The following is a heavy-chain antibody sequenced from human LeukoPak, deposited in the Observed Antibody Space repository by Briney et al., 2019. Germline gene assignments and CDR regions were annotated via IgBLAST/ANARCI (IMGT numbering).Heavy chain of an antibody. Sequence: GGSLRLSCAASGFTFSSYSMNWVRQAPGKGLDWVSYISSSSSTIYYADSVKGRFTISRDNAKNSLYLQMNSLRAEDTAVYYCARMTTVRYFDDWGQGTLVTVSS. CDR2: ISSSSSTI. D-gene: IGHD4-17*01. V-gene: IGHV3-48*01. CDR1: GFTFSSYS. CDR3: ARMTTVRYFDD. J-gene: IGHJ4*02.